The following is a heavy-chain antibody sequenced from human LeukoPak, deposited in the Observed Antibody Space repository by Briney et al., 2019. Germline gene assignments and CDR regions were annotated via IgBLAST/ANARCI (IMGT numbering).Heavy chain of an antibody. CDR1: GGSISSYY. J-gene: IGHJ4*02. V-gene: IGHV4-59*08. Sequence: PSETLSLTCTVSGGSISSYYWSWIRQPPGKGLEWIGYIYYSGSTNYNPSLKSRVTISVDTSKNQFSLKLSSVTAADTAVYYCARQTVGHSYGYVYFDYWGQGTLVTVSS. D-gene: IGHD5-18*01. CDR3: ARQTVGHSYGYVYFDY. CDR2: IYYSGST.